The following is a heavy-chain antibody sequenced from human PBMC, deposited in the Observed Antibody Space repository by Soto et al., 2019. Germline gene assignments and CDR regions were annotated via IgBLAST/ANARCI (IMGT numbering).Heavy chain of an antibody. CDR2: ISYDGSNK. CDR3: AKALAGSSSWYYFDY. D-gene: IGHD6-13*01. Sequence: GGSLRLSCAASGFTFSSYGMHWVRQAPGKGLEWVAVISYDGSNKYYADSVKGRFTISRDNSKNTLYLQMNSLRAEDTAVYYCAKALAGSSSWYYFDYWGQGTLVPVSS. J-gene: IGHJ4*02. CDR1: GFTFSSYG. V-gene: IGHV3-30*18.